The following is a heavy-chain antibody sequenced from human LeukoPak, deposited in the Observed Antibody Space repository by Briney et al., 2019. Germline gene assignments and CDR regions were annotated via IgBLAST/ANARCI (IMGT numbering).Heavy chain of an antibody. D-gene: IGHD3-10*01. CDR3: AGAITMVRGVIPVYYYGMDV. J-gene: IGHJ6*02. CDR2: NYSGGST. V-gene: IGHV3-66*01. Sequence: QPGGSLRLSCAASGFTVSSNYMSWVRQAPGKGLEWVSVNYSGGSTYYADSVKGRFTISRDNSKNTLYLQMNSLRAEDTAVYYCAGAITMVRGVIPVYYYGMDVWGQGTTVTVSS. CDR1: GFTVSSNY.